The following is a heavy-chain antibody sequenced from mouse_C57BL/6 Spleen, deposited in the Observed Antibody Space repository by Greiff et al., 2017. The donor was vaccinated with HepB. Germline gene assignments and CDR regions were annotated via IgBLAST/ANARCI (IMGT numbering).Heavy chain of an antibody. D-gene: IGHD2-1*01. CDR2: IDPSDSET. Sequence: QVQLQQPGAELVRPGSSVKLSCKASGYTFTSYWMHWVKQRPIQGLEWIGNIDPSDSETPYNQKFKDKATVTVDKSASTAYMPLSSLTSEDSAVYYRARGQARYYCNYGDDWGQGTTLTVSS. V-gene: IGHV1-52*01. J-gene: IGHJ2*01. CDR3: ARGQARYYCNYGDD. CDR1: GYTFTSYW.